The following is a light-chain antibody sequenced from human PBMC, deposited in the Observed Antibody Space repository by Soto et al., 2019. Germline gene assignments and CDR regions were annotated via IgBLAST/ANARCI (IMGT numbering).Light chain of an antibody. CDR3: PQYLHSTRT. CDR2: WAY. CDR1: QSVLYSLNNKNY. Sequence: DAVMTQSPDSLAASLGERAAINCKSSQSVLYSLNNKNYLAWYQPKQGKPPKXXIYWAYYRESGVPDRFIGSGAGTDCTLTISNLKAEDVTVAYCPQYLHSTRTFGPGTKVDIK. V-gene: IGKV4-1*01. J-gene: IGKJ1*01.